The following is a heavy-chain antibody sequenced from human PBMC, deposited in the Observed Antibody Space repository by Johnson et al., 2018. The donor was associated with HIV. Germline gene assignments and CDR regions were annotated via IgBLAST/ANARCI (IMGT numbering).Heavy chain of an antibody. CDR3: ARLRSPDAFDI. D-gene: IGHD2-15*01. CDR2: ISGNGGST. J-gene: IGHJ3*02. Sequence: EQLVESGGGLVQPGGSMRVSCAASGFTFSNYAIHWVRQAPGKGLEYVSAISGNGGSTYYANSVKGRFTISRDNSKNTLYLQMGSLRAEDMGVYYCARLRSPDAFDIWGQGTMVTVSS. CDR1: GFTFSNYA. V-gene: IGHV3-64*01.